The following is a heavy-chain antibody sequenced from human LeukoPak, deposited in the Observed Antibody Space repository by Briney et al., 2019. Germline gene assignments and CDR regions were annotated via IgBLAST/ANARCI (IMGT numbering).Heavy chain of an antibody. J-gene: IGHJ4*02. CDR2: MSAYTGNT. CDR1: GYTFTTFG. D-gene: IGHD2-2*01. V-gene: IGHV1-18*01. CDR3: ARVASTTCDCPDYFDY. Sequence: ASVKVSCKASGYTFTTFGITWVRQAPGQGLEWMGCMSAYTGNTNYATKFPGRVTMTTDTSTSTAHMELRSLTSDDTAVYYCARVASTTCDCPDYFDYWGQGTLVTVSS.